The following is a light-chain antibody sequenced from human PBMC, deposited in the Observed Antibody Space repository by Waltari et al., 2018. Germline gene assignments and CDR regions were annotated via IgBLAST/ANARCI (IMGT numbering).Light chain of an antibody. CDR1: SSDVGGRYNY. CDR2: DVG. J-gene: IGLJ2*01. CDR3: NSFTSGSDYVV. V-gene: IGLV2-14*03. Sequence: QSALAQPASVSGSPGQSITISCTGTSSDVGGRYNYVAWYQQHPGKAPKLIIHDVGVRPSGISNRFSGSKSGNTAYLTIAGLQPEDEAEYYCNSFTSGSDYVVFGGGTKLTVL.